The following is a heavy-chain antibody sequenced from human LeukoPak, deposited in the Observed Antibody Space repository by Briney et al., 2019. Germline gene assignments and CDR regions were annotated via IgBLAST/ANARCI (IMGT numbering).Heavy chain of an antibody. CDR3: ARRELTPGAFDI. V-gene: IGHV4-34*01. CDR2: INHSGST. Sequence: SETLSLTCAVYGGSFSGYYWSWLRQPPGKGLEWIGEINHSGSTNYNPALQSRVTILVDTSKNQFSLKLSSVTAADTAVYYCARRELTPGAFDIWGQGTMVTVSS. D-gene: IGHD4-23*01. J-gene: IGHJ3*02. CDR1: GGSFSGYY.